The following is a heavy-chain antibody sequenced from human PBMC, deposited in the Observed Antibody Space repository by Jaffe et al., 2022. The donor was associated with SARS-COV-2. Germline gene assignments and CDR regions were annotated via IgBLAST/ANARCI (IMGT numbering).Heavy chain of an antibody. CDR3: ARDQDCTNGVCSYYYYYGMDV. V-gene: IGHV3-30-3*01. D-gene: IGHD2-8*01. CDR2: ISYDGSNK. CDR1: GFTFSSYA. J-gene: IGHJ6*02. Sequence: QVQLVESGGGVVQPGRSLRLSCAASGFTFSSYAMHWVRQAPGKGLEWVAVISYDGSNKYYADSVKGRFTISRDNSKNTLYLQMNSLRAEDTAVYYCARDQDCTNGVCSYYYYYGMDVWGQGTTVTVSS.